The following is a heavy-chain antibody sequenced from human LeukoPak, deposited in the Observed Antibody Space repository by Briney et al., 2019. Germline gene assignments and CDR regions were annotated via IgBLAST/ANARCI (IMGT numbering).Heavy chain of an antibody. CDR3: AREGIEGVLLWFGEFVGNYYFDY. Sequence: SETLSLTCTVSGGSISSYCWSWIRQLAGKGLEWIGRIYTSGSTNYNPSLKSRVTMSVDTSKNQFSLKLSSVTAADTAVYYCAREGIEGVLLWFGEFVGNYYFDYWGQGTLVTVSS. J-gene: IGHJ4*02. CDR1: GGSISSYC. CDR2: IYTSGST. V-gene: IGHV4-4*07. D-gene: IGHD3-10*01.